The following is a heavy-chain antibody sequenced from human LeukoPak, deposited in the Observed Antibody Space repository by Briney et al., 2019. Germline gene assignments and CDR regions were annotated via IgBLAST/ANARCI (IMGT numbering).Heavy chain of an antibody. V-gene: IGHV1-2*02. CDR1: GYTFTGYY. D-gene: IGHD6-13*01. J-gene: IGHJ4*02. CDR3: ARLIAAAGYDY. CDR2: INPNSGGT. Sequence: ASVKVSCKASGYTFTGYYMHWVRQAPGQGLEWMGGINPNSGGTNYAQKFQGRVTMTRDTSISTAYMELSRPRSDDTAVYYCARLIAAAGYDYWGQGTLVTVSS.